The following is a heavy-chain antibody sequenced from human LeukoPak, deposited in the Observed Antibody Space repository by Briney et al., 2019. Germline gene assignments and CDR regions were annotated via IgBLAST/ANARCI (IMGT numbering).Heavy chain of an antibody. J-gene: IGHJ5*02. CDR1: GFTFSSYA. CDR2: ISGSGGST. CDR3: AKDPTPYYYGSGSYYPQYNWFDP. Sequence: GGSLRVSCAASGFTFSSYAMSWVRQAPGNGLEWVSAISGSGGSTYYADSVKGRFTISRDNSKNTLYLQMNSLRAEDTAVYYCAKDPTPYYYGSGSYYPQYNWFDPWGQGTLVTVSS. V-gene: IGHV3-23*01. D-gene: IGHD3-10*01.